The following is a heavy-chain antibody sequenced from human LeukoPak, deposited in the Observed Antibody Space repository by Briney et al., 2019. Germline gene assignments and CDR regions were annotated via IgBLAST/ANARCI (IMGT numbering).Heavy chain of an antibody. D-gene: IGHD3-3*01. CDR2: ISRSSSSI. J-gene: IGHJ4*02. CDR3: AREGGLIIPFDY. CDR1: GFDFSTHS. V-gene: IGHV3-48*04. Sequence: HPGGSLRLSCAVSGFDFSTHSMNWVRQAPGKGLEWLAYISRSSSSIYYADSVEGRFTISRDNAKNSLFLQMNSLRAEDTAVYYCAREGGLIIPFDYWGPGTLVTVSS.